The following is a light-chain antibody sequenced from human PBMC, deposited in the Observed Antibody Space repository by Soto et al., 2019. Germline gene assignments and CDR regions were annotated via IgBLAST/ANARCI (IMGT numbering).Light chain of an antibody. CDR2: DVS. CDR3: SSYTSSSTYVV. V-gene: IGLV2-14*01. J-gene: IGLJ2*01. CDR1: SSDVGGYNY. Sequence: QYALTQPASVSGSPGQSITISCTGTSSDVGGYNYVSWYQQHPGKAPKLMIYDVSNRPSGVSNRLSGTKSGNTASLAISGLQAEDEADSYCSSYTSSSTYVVFGGGTKLTVL.